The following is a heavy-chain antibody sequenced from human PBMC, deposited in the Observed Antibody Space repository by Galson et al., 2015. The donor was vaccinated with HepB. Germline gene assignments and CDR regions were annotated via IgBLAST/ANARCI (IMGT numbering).Heavy chain of an antibody. CDR3: AKVPQYSYGYRLTSYGMDV. D-gene: IGHD5-18*01. CDR2: ISYDGSNK. Sequence: SLRLSCAASGFTFSSYGMHWVRQAPGKGLEWVGVISYDGSNKYYADSVKGRFTISRDNSKNTLYLKMNSLRAEDTAVYYCAKVPQYSYGYRLTSYGMDVWGQGTTVTVSS. V-gene: IGHV3-30*18. J-gene: IGHJ6*02. CDR1: GFTFSSYG.